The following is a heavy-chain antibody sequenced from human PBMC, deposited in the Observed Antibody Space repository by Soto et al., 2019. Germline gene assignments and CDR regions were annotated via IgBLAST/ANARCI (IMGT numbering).Heavy chain of an antibody. D-gene: IGHD3-16*01. Sequence: GGSLRLSCAASGFTFSSYAMSWVRQAPGKGLEWVSAISGSGGSTYYADSVKGRFTISRDNSKNTLYLQMNSLRAEDTAVYYCAKGITDAGGYYYYSMDVWGQGTAVTVSS. CDR2: ISGSGGST. J-gene: IGHJ6*02. CDR1: GFTFSSYA. CDR3: AKGITDAGGYYYYSMDV. V-gene: IGHV3-23*01.